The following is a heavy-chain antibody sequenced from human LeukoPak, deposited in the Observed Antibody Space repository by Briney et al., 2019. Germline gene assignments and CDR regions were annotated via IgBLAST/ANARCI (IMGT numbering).Heavy chain of an antibody. J-gene: IGHJ4*02. D-gene: IGHD3-22*01. CDR2: INHNGNVN. Sequence: GGSLRLSCAASGFTFSSYWMNWARQAPGKGLQWVASINHNGNVNYHVDSVKGRFTISRDNAKNSLYLQMNSLRAEDTAVYYCATPLDYYDSSGYHQGGDWGQGALVTVSS. CDR1: GFTFSSYW. CDR3: ATPLDYYDSSGYHQGGD. V-gene: IGHV3-7*03.